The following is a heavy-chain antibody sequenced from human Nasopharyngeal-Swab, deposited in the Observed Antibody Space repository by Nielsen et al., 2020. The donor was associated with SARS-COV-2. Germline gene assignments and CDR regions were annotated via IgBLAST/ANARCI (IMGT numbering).Heavy chain of an antibody. CDR2: TSGSGGST. D-gene: IGHD3-22*01. CDR3: AKDPHYYDSSGHDY. CDR1: GFTFSSYA. V-gene: IGHV3-23*01. J-gene: IGHJ4*02. Sequence: GESLKISCAASGFTFSSYAIRWVRQAPGKGLEWVSATSGSGGSTYYADSVKGRFTISRDNSKNTLYLQMNSLRADDTAVYYCAKDPHYYDSSGHDYWGQGTLVTVSS.